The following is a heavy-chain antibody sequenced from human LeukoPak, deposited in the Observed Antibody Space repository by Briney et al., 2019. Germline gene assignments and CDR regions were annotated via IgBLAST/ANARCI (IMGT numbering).Heavy chain of an antibody. V-gene: IGHV3-49*03. CDR3: TSDIVVVVAVKSLDY. CDR2: IRSKAYGGTT. D-gene: IGHD2-15*01. J-gene: IGHJ4*02. Sequence: GRSLRLSCTASGFTFGDYAMSWFRQAPGKGREWVGFIRSKAYGGTTEYAASVKGRFTISRDDSKSIAYLQMNSLKTEDTAVYYCTSDIVVVVAVKSLDYWGQGTLVTVSS. CDR1: GFTFGDYA.